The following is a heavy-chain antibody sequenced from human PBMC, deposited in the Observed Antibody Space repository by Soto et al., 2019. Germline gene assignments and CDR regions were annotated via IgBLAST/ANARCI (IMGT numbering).Heavy chain of an antibody. D-gene: IGHD2-15*01. CDR3: AEDLEGGRSRFDY. CDR2: ISSDGSKK. V-gene: IGHV3-30*18. Sequence: QVQLVESGGGVVQPGRSLRLSCVASGFTFSNNGIHWVRQAPGKGLEWVAVISSDGSKKYYADSVKGRFTISRDNSKDPAYLQINRLGAGGPGVYYCAEDLEGGRSRFDYWGQGTLVTVSS. CDR1: GFTFSNNG. J-gene: IGHJ4*02.